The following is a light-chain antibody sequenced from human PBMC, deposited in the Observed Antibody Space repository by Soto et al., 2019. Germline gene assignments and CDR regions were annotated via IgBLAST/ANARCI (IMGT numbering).Light chain of an antibody. V-gene: IGKV3-20*01. CDR2: GAS. CDR3: QQYGSSPPIT. J-gene: IGKJ5*01. CDR1: QSVSSSY. Sequence: EIVLTQSPGTLSLSPGERATLSCRASQSVSSSYLAWYQQKPGQAPRLLIYGASSRATGIPDRFSGSGSGTDFTLTISRLATEDFAVYYCQQYGSSPPITFGHGTRLEIK.